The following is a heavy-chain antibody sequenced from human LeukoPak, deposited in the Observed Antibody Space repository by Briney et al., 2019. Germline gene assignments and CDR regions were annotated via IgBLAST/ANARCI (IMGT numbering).Heavy chain of an antibody. D-gene: IGHD6-19*01. CDR1: GFTFSSYG. V-gene: IGHV3-30*02. Sequence: GGSLRLSCAASGFTFSSYGMHWVRQAPGKGLEWVAFIRYDGSNKYYADSVKGRFTISRDNSKNTLYLQMNSLRAEDTAVYYCAKPGEAGTLCDVSWFDPWGQGTLVTVSS. J-gene: IGHJ5*02. CDR3: AKPGEAGTLCDVSWFDP. CDR2: IRYDGSNK.